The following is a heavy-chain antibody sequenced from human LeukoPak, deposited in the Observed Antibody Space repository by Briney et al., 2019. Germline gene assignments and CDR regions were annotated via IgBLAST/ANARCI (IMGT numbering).Heavy chain of an antibody. CDR1: GFTFSDYY. Sequence: PGGSLRLSCAASGFTFSDYYMSWIRQAPGKGLEWVSYISSSGSTIYYADSVKGRFTISRDNAKNSLYLQMNSLRAEDTAIYYCAKGGPWGHDSFDVWGQGTMVSVSS. D-gene: IGHD1-26*01. CDR3: AKGGPWGHDSFDV. CDR2: ISSSGSTI. J-gene: IGHJ3*01. V-gene: IGHV3-11*01.